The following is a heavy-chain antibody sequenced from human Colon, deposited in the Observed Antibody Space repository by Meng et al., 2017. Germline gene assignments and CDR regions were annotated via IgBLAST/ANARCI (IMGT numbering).Heavy chain of an antibody. J-gene: IGHJ5*02. D-gene: IGHD3-22*01. CDR3: ARYYYDSSGVTYFDP. Sequence: QVELQVAGPGLVKPPPTLSLTCTGAGYAISSGNYYGDWSRQHPGKGLEWIGYFYFSGNTYYNPSLKSRVTISVDTSKNQFSLNLRSVTAADTAVYYCARYYYDSSGVTYFDPWGQGTLVTVSS. CDR1: GYAISSGNYY. V-gene: IGHV4-31*03. CDR2: FYFSGNT.